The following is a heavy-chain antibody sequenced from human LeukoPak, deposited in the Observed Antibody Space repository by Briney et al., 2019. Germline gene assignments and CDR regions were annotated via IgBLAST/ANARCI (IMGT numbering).Heavy chain of an antibody. Sequence: GGSLRLSCAASGFTFSSYWMHWVRQAPGKGLVWVSCINSDGSSTSYADSVKGRFTISRDNAKNTMYQQMNSLRAEDTAVYYCARVRADYDFWSGYPQEFDYWGQGTLVTVSS. V-gene: IGHV3-74*01. CDR2: INSDGSST. D-gene: IGHD3-3*01. CDR1: GFTFSSYW. J-gene: IGHJ4*02. CDR3: ARVRADYDFWSGYPQEFDY.